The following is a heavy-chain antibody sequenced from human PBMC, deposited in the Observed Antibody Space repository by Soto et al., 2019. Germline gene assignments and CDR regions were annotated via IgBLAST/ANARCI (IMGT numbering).Heavy chain of an antibody. Sequence: QVQLVQSGAEVKKPGSSVRVSCKASGGTFSSYAINWVRQAPGQGLEWVGGIIPIFNTANYGPKFQGRVTITVYEPTSTAYMDPSSLRAEDTAVYYCAEDRLTEPAVFADWGQGTLVTVSS. V-gene: IGHV1-69*01. CDR2: IIPIFNTA. D-gene: IGHD1-1*01. CDR1: GGTFSSYA. J-gene: IGHJ4*02. CDR3: AEDRLTEPAVFAD.